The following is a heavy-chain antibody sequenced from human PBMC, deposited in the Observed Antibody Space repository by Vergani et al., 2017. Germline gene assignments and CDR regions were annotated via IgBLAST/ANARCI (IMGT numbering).Heavy chain of an antibody. J-gene: IGHJ6*01. CDR1: GFSFRNAW. Sequence: EVQLVESGGGIVKPGGSLRLSCVASGFSFRNAWMNWVRRTPGKGLEWVGRIKSTFDRGKTVYAAAVKGGFTISRDDSKNTLLQQMNGLKTEDICVYYCTPEPRYGGDGSCYWQRDHHYYGMDVWGQGTTVTVAS. CDR2: IKSTFDRGKT. D-gene: IGHD3-10*01. CDR3: TPEPRYGGDGSCYWQRDHHYYGMDV. V-gene: IGHV3-15*07.